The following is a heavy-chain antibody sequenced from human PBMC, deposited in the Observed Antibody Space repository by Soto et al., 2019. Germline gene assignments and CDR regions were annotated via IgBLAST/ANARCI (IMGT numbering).Heavy chain of an antibody. V-gene: IGHV4-39*01. J-gene: IGHJ4*02. D-gene: IGHD2-8*01. CDR2: IYYSGST. Sequence: QLQLQESGPRLVKPSETLSLTCTVSGGSISNSNYYWGWIRQPPGKGLELIGNIYYSGSTFYNPSLKGRVTISVDTSQNQFSLELTSVTAADTAVYYCARQQMDYYFDFWGQGTLVTVSS. CDR3: ARQQMDYYFDF. CDR1: GGSISNSNYY.